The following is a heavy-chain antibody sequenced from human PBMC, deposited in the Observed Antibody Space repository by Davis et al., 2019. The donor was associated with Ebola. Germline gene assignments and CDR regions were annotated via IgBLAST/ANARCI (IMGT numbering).Heavy chain of an antibody. V-gene: IGHV1-69*13. CDR3: AREPDAEYGDHGQGLDV. J-gene: IGHJ6*02. CDR1: GGSFSIYT. D-gene: IGHD4-17*01. Sequence: SVKVSCKASGGSFSIYTITWVRQAPGQGLEWMGGIIPIFGTTKYAQSLQGRVTITADESTSTSYMDLSSLTSEDTAVYYCAREPDAEYGDHGQGLDVWGQGTTVIVSS. CDR2: IIPIFGTT.